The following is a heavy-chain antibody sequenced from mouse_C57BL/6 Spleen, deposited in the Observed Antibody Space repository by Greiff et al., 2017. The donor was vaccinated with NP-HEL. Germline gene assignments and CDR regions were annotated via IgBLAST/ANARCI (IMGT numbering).Heavy chain of an antibody. J-gene: IGHJ2*01. D-gene: IGHD2-2*01. CDR2: ISSGSSTI. Sequence: EVKLMESGGGLVKPGGSLKLSCAASGFTFSDYGMHWVRQAPEKGLEWVAYISSGSSTIYYADTVKGRFTISRDNAKNTLFLQMTSLRSEDTAMYYCARGGYDGEGDYWGQGTTLTVSS. V-gene: IGHV5-17*01. CDR1: GFTFSDYG. CDR3: ARGGYDGEGDY.